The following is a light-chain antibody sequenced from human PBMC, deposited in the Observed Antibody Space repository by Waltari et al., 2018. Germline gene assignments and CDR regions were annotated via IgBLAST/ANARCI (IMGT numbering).Light chain of an antibody. CDR1: QSLLHSDGKTY. J-gene: IGKJ5*01. CDR3: MQGIHLPST. CDR2: EVS. Sequence: DIVMTQTPLSLSVTPGQPASISCKSSQSLLHSDGKTYLYWYLQKPGQSPQLLIYEVSGRFSGVPDRVSGSGSGTDFTLKISRVEAEDVGVYYCMQGIHLPSTFGQGTRLEIK. V-gene: IGKV2-29*02.